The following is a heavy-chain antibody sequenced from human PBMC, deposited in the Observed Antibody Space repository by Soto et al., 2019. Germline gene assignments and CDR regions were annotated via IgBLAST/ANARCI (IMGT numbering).Heavy chain of an antibody. D-gene: IGHD3-10*01. V-gene: IGHV3-53*01. Sequence: PCCSLRLSCSSARFSVSISHLSWVRQAPGKGLEWVSVIYSGGATHYAVSVKGRLIISRDKSKNTVDLQMNSLRAEDTAVYYCAKVGFYDSGSYMFQYPCLGPWGPGTPVPVSS. CDR1: RFSVSISH. J-gene: IGHJ5*02. CDR2: IYSGGAT. CDR3: AKVGFYDSGSYMFQYPCLGP.